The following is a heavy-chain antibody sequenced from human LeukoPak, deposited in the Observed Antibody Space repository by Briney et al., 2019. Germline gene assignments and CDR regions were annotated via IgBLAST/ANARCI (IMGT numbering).Heavy chain of an antibody. CDR1: GGSISSYY. Sequence: SETLSLTCTVSGGSISSYYWSWIRQPPGKGLEWIGYIYYSGSTNYNPSLKSRVTISVDTSKNQFSLKLSSVTAADTAVYYCARHGRPLRFGELLFGNWFDPWGQGTLVTVSS. CDR2: IYYSGST. D-gene: IGHD3-10*01. V-gene: IGHV4-59*08. J-gene: IGHJ5*02. CDR3: ARHGRPLRFGELLFGNWFDP.